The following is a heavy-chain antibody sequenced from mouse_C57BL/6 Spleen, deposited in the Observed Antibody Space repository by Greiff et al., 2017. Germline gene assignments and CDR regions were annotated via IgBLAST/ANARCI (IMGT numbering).Heavy chain of an antibody. CDR2: IYPGDGDT. V-gene: IGHV1-80*01. CDR3: ARERAAQATDAMDY. Sequence: QVQLQQSGAELVKPGASVKISCKASGYVFSSYWMNWVKQRPGKGLEWIGQIYPGDGDTNYNGKFKGKATLTADKSSSTAYMQLSSLTSEDSAVYFCARERAAQATDAMDYWGQGTSVTVSS. CDR1: GYVFSSYW. D-gene: IGHD3-2*02. J-gene: IGHJ4*01.